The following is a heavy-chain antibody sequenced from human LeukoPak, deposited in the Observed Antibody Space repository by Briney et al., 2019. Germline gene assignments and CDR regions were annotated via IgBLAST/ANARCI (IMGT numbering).Heavy chain of an antibody. CDR1: GFTVSSNY. Sequence: PGGSLRLSCAASGFTVSSNYMSWVRQAPGKGLEWVSAISGSGGSTYYADSVKGRFTISRDNSKNTLYLQMNSLRAEDTAVYYCAKDHLVGATSDYWGQGTLVTVSS. V-gene: IGHV3-23*01. J-gene: IGHJ4*02. CDR2: ISGSGGST. D-gene: IGHD1-26*01. CDR3: AKDHLVGATSDY.